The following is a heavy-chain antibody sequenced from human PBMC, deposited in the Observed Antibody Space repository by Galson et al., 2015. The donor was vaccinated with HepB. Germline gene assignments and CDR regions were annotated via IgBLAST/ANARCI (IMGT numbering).Heavy chain of an antibody. D-gene: IGHD2-21*01. V-gene: IGHV3-64D*08. Sequence: SLRLSCAASGFTFSIYAMHWVRQAPGKGLECVSAITGGGDFTYCADSVKGRFNISRDNSKNTLYLHLSSLKTEDTAVYYCGVIGEHGAFDIWGQGTMVTVSS. J-gene: IGHJ3*02. CDR3: GVIGEHGAFDI. CDR2: ITGGGDFT. CDR1: GFTFSIYA.